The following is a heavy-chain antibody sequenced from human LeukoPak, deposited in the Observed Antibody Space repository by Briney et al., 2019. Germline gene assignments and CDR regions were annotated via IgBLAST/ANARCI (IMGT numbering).Heavy chain of an antibody. Sequence: SQTLSLTCTVSGGSISSGDYYWSWIRQPPGKGLEWIGYIYYSGSTYYNPSLKSRVTISVDTSKNQLSLKLSSVTAADTAVYYCARDEVEGSGSYYYYYYGMDVWGQGTTVTVSS. V-gene: IGHV4-30-4*01. CDR3: ARDEVEGSGSYYYYYYGMDV. J-gene: IGHJ6*02. CDR2: IYYSGST. CDR1: GGSISSGDYY. D-gene: IGHD3-10*01.